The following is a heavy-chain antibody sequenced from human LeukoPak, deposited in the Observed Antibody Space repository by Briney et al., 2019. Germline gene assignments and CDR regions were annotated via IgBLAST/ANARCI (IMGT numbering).Heavy chain of an antibody. J-gene: IGHJ4*02. CDR2: IYSGGST. CDR3: ARGWVYNWNEYYFDY. V-gene: IGHV3-66*01. D-gene: IGHD1-20*01. CDR1: GFTVSSNY. Sequence: PGGSLRLSCAASGFTVSSNYMSWVRQAPGKGLEWVSVIYSGGSTYYADSVKGRFAISRDNSKNTLYLQMNSLRAEDTAVYYCARGWVYNWNEYYFDYWGQGTLVTVSS.